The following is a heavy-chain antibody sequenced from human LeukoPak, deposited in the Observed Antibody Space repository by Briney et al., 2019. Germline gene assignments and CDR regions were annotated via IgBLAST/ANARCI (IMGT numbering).Heavy chain of an antibody. V-gene: IGHV3-23*01. CDR2: ITGGGGST. CDR1: GFTFSSYT. CDR3: AKGSAAARPYYFDY. J-gene: IGHJ4*02. Sequence: TGGSLRLSCAASGFTFSSYTMSWVRQAPGKGLEWVSAITGGGGSTYYADSVKGRFTISRDNSKNTLYLQMNSLRAEDTAVYYCAKGSAAARPYYFDYWGQGTLATVSS. D-gene: IGHD6-6*01.